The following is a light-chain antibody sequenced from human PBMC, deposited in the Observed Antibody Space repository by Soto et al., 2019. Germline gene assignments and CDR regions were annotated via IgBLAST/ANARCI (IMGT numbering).Light chain of an antibody. V-gene: IGKV1-5*03. CDR1: QSISSW. Sequence: DIQMTQSPSTLSASVGDRVTITCRASQSISSWLAWYQQKPGKAPNLLIYKASSLESGVPSRFSGSGSGTEFTLAISSLQHDDFATYSSQQYNSYPLTFGGGTKVELK. J-gene: IGKJ4*01. CDR3: QQYNSYPLT. CDR2: KAS.